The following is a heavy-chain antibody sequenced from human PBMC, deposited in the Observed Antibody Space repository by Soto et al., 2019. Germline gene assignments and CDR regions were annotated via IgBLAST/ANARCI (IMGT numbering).Heavy chain of an antibody. V-gene: IGHV3-30*18. Sequence: GGSLRLSXAASGFTFSSYGMHWVRQAPGKGLEWVAVISYDGSNKYYADSVKGRFTISRDNSKNTLYLQMNSLRAEDTAVYYCAKGSTAMTYFDYWGQGTLVTVSS. CDR1: GFTFSSYG. D-gene: IGHD5-18*01. CDR2: ISYDGSNK. CDR3: AKGSTAMTYFDY. J-gene: IGHJ4*02.